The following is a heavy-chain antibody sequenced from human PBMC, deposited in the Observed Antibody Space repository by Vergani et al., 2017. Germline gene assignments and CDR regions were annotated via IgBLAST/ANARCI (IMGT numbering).Heavy chain of an antibody. CDR1: GFSLSTYT. D-gene: IGHD6-19*01. CDR3: ARDTVTGSRYFDY. Sequence: VQLVESGGGLVNPGGCLTLSCVASGFSLSTYTFNWVRQAPGGGLEWVTFIRYDGSNTYYADSVKGRFTISRDNSKNTLFLQMNSLRPEDTAVYYCARDTVTGSRYFDYWGQGTLVTVSS. V-gene: IGHV3-30*02. J-gene: IGHJ4*02. CDR2: IRYDGSNT.